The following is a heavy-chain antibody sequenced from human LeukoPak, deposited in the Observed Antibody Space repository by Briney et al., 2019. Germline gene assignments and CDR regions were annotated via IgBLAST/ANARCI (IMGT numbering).Heavy chain of an antibody. Sequence: GGSLRLSCAASGFIFSNHWMSWVRQAPGKGLEWVSSISSSSSYIYYADSVKGRFTISRDNAKNSLYLQMSSLRAEDTAVYYCARVASNYVRAPSDYWGQGTLVTVSS. J-gene: IGHJ4*02. V-gene: IGHV3-21*01. CDR3: ARVASNYVRAPSDY. D-gene: IGHD4-4*01. CDR2: ISSSSSYI. CDR1: GFIFSNHW.